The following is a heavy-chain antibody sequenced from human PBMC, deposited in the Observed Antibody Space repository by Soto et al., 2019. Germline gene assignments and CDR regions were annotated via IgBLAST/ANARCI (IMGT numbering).Heavy chain of an antibody. Sequence: ASVKVSCKASGYTFTSYGISWVRQAPGQGLEWMGWISAYNGNTNYAQKLQGRVTMTTDTSTSTAYMELRSLRSDDTAVYYCARVWAYYDILTGYWAGYFDYWGQGTLVTVSS. J-gene: IGHJ4*02. CDR3: ARVWAYYDILTGYWAGYFDY. D-gene: IGHD3-9*01. CDR1: GYTFTSYG. V-gene: IGHV1-18*01. CDR2: ISAYNGNT.